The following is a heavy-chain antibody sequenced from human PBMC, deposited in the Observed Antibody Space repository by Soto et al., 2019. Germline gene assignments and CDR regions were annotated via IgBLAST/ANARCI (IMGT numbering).Heavy chain of an antibody. V-gene: IGHV4-4*02. J-gene: IGHJ6*03. D-gene: IGHD3-10*01. CDR3: ARGGVRGTSGSYYIPYYYYYYMDV. Sequence: SETLSLTCAVSSGSISSSNWWSWVRQPPGKGLERIGYIYYSGSTNYNPSLKSRVTISVDTSKNQFSLKLSSVTAADTAVYYCARGGVRGTSGSYYIPYYYYYYMDVWGKGTTVTVSS. CDR2: IYYSGST. CDR1: SGSISSSNW.